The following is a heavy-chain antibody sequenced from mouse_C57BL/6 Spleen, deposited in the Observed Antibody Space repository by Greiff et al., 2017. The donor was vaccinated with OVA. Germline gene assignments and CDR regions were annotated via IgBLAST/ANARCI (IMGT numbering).Heavy chain of an antibody. D-gene: IGHD1-1*01. CDR1: GYTFTSYW. CDR3: AMVTTGVATNFDY. V-gene: IGHV1-74*01. J-gene: IGHJ2*01. CDR2: IHPSDSDT. Sequence: QVQLQQPGAELVKPGASVKVSCKASGYTFTSYWMHWVKQRPGQGLEWIGRIHPSDSDTNYNQKFKGKATLTVDKSSSTAYMQLSSLTSEDSAVYYCAMVTTGVATNFDYWGQGTTLTVSS.